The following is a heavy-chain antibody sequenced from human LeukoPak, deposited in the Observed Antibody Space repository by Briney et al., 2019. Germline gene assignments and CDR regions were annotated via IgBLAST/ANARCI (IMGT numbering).Heavy chain of an antibody. CDR3: ARDGRCSGGSCYSEAFDI. CDR2: ISAYNGNT. V-gene: IGHV1-18*01. D-gene: IGHD2-15*01. J-gene: IGHJ3*02. CDR1: GYTFTSYG. Sequence: ASVKVSCKASGYTFTSYGISWVRQAPGQGLEWMGWISAYNGNTNYAQKLQGRVTMTTDTSTSTAYMELRSLSSDDTAVYYCARDGRCSGGSCYSEAFDIWGQGTMVTVSS.